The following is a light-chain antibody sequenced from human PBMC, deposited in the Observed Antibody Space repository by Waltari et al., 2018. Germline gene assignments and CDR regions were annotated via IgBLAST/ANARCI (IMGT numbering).Light chain of an antibody. J-gene: IGKJ1*01. CDR1: PDSRDH. CDR3: LQYNNYPRT. Sequence: DIQMTQSPSSLSASVGDRVTITCRASPDSRDHLCWYQQKPGRAPKALIYGASRFQSGVPSRFSGSGSGTEFTLTISSLQPEDFATYYCLQYNNYPRTFAQGTKVEIK. CDR2: GAS. V-gene: IGKV1-17*01.